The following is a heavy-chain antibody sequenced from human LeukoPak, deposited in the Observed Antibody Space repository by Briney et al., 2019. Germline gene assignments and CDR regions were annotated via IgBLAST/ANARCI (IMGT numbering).Heavy chain of an antibody. V-gene: IGHV4-59*01. CDR1: GVSISSYY. CDR3: ARDPGYCSSTSCWDYYYGMDV. CDR2: IYYSGST. D-gene: IGHD2-2*01. J-gene: IGHJ6*02. Sequence: SETLSLTCTVSGVSISSYYWSWLRQPPGKGLEWLGYIYYSGSTNYNASLKSRVTISVDTSKNQFSLKLSSVTAADTAVYYCARDPGYCSSTSCWDYYYGMDVWGQGTTVTVSS.